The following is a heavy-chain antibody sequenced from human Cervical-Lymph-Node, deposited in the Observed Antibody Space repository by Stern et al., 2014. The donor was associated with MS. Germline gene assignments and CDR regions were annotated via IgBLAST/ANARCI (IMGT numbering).Heavy chain of an antibody. J-gene: IGHJ6*02. CDR1: GGTFSNYA. CDR2: IVPLFGKP. CDR3: ASPLTATSVPFGYYGMDV. Sequence: QLVQSGAEVKKPGSSVKVSCKASGGTFSNYATSWVRQAPGQGLAWMGGIVPLFGKPSYAQKFQGRVTITADESTSTAYMDLSSLRSEDTAVYYCASPLTATSVPFGYYGMDVWGQGTTVTVS. V-gene: IGHV1-69*01. D-gene: IGHD4-17*01.